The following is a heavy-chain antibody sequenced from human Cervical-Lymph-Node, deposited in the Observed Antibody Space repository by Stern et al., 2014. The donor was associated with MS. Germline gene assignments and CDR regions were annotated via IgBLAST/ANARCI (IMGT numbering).Heavy chain of an antibody. CDR1: GYSFTSYW. CDR3: ARHVLSSSSSIDY. J-gene: IGHJ4*02. V-gene: IGHV5-51*01. CDR2: IYPGDSDT. Sequence: VQLVQSGAEVKKPGESLKISCKGSGYSFTSYWIAWVRQMPGKGLEWLGIIYPGDSDTRYSPSFQGQVTISADKSISPAYLQWSSLKASDTAMYYCARHVLSSSSSIDYWGQGTLVTVSS. D-gene: IGHD6-6*01.